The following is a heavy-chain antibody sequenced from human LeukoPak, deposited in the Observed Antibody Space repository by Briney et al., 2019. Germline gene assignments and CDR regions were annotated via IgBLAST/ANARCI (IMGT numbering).Heavy chain of an antibody. CDR2: ISSSSSTI. Sequence: GGSLRLSCVAPGFSFSSYSTNWVRQAPGKGLEWVSYISSSSSTIYYADSVKGRFTISRDNAKNSLYLQMNSLRDEDTAVYYCARDDPRSSEYFQHWGQGTLVTVSS. CDR3: ARDDPRSSEYFQH. J-gene: IGHJ1*01. V-gene: IGHV3-48*02. CDR1: GFSFSSYS.